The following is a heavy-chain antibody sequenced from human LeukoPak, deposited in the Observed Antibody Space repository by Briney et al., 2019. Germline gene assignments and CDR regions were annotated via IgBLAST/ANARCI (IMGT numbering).Heavy chain of an antibody. D-gene: IGHD3-10*01. V-gene: IGHV3-23*01. CDR3: TIVGY. CDR2: ITGSGDRT. Sequence: GGSLRLSCAASGFTFTSYAMSWVRQAPGKGLEWVSGITGSGDRTYYADSVKGRVTISRDNPKNTLYLQMNSLRAEDTAVYYCTIVGYWGQGTLVTVSS. J-gene: IGHJ4*02. CDR1: GFTFTSYA.